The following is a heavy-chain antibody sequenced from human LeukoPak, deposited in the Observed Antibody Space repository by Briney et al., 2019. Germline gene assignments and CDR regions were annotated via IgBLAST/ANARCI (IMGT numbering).Heavy chain of an antibody. V-gene: IGHV1-2*02. CDR1: GNTFTGYY. J-gene: IGHJ6*03. CDR2: INPKSGGT. CDR3: ASSGGYSSSWYDSYYYMDV. D-gene: IGHD6-13*01. Sequence: ASVKVSCKASGNTFTGYYMHWVRQAPGQGLEWMGWINPKSGGTNYAQKFQGRVTMTRDTSISTAYMELSRLRSDDTAVYYCASSGGYSSSWYDSYYYMDVWGKGTTVTVSS.